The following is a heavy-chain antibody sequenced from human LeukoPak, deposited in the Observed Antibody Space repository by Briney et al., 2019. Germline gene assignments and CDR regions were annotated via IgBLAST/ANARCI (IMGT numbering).Heavy chain of an antibody. CDR3: AKVPVFSLTISEVVTDDAFDI. J-gene: IGHJ3*02. D-gene: IGHD3-3*01. CDR2: ISGSGGST. V-gene: IGHV3-23*01. Sequence: PGGSLRLSCAASGFTFSSYAMSWVRQAPGKGLEWVSAISGSGGSTYYADSVKGRFTISRDNSKNTLYLQMNSLRAKDTAVYYCAKVPVFSLTISEVVTDDAFDIWGQGTIVTVSS. CDR1: GFTFSSYA.